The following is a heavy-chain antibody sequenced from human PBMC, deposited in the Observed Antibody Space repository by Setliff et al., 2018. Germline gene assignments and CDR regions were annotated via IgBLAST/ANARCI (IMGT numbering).Heavy chain of an antibody. D-gene: IGHD3-3*01. CDR2: INPSGGST. CDR3: ARAPRLEWILPTFDY. J-gene: IGHJ4*02. Sequence: ASVKVSCKASGYTFTSYYMHWVRQAPGQGLEWMGIINPSGGSTSYAQKFQGRVTMTTDTSTSTGYMELRSLRYDDTAVYYCARAPRLEWILPTFDYWGQGTPVTVSS. CDR1: GYTFTSYY. V-gene: IGHV1-46*01.